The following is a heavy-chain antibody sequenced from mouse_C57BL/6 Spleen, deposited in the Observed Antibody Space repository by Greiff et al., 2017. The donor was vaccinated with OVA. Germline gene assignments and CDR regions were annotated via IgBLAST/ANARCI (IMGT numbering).Heavy chain of an antibody. CDR2: IDPANGNT. CDR1: GFNIKNTY. V-gene: IGHV14-3*01. D-gene: IGHD1-1*01. CDR3: GTYYGSSYGYLDV. Sequence: VQLQQSVAELVRPGASVKLSCTASGFNIKNTYMHWVKQRPEQGLEWIGRIDPANGNTKYAPKFQGKATITADTSSNTAYLQLSSLTSEDTAIYYGGTYYGSSYGYLDVWGTGTTVTVSS. J-gene: IGHJ1*03.